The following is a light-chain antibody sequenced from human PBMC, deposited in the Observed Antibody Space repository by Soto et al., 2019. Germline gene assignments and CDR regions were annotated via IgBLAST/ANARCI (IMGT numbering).Light chain of an antibody. J-gene: IGKJ1*01. CDR1: QDIITF. CDR2: GAS. CDR3: QQGQSFPWT. V-gene: IGKV1-12*01. Sequence: DLQMTQSPSSVSASVGDRVTITCRASQDIITFLAWYQQRPGKAPKVLIYGASFLQSGVPSRFSGSGSGTDFTLTISSLQPEDFASYYCQQGQSFPWTFGQGTKVEI.